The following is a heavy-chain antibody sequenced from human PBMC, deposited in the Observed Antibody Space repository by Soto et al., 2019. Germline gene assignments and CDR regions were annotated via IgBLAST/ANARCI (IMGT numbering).Heavy chain of an antibody. CDR3: VNSLRRSRNYAVGFGP. V-gene: IGHV4-39*01. Sequence: PSEPLSLTCTVPGGSISNGGDYWSWIRQHPEKGLEWIGNIYYSGSTYYNPSPRSRVTISVDTSKNQFSLRLSSVTAADTAVYYCVNSLRRSRNYAVGFGPWGQGTLVTVSS. J-gene: IGHJ5*02. D-gene: IGHD3-16*01. CDR1: GGSISNGGDY. CDR2: IYYSGST.